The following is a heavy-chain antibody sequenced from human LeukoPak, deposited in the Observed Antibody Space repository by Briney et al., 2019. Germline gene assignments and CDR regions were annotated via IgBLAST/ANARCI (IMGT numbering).Heavy chain of an antibody. CDR1: GGSFSGYY. CDR2: INHSGST. D-gene: IGHD5-18*01. J-gene: IGHJ4*02. Sequence: SSETLSLTCAVYGGSFSGYYWSWIRQPPGKGLEWIGEINHSGSTNYNPSLKSRVTISVDTSKNQFSLKLSSVTAADTAVYYWARSRGYSYGYSLDYWGQGTLVTVSS. V-gene: IGHV4-34*01. CDR3: ARSRGYSYGYSLDY.